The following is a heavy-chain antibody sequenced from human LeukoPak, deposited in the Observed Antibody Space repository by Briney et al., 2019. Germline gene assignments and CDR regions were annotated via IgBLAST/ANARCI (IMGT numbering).Heavy chain of an antibody. Sequence: PGGSLRLSCAASGFTFSSYSMNWVRQAPGKGLEWVSSISSSSSYIYYADSVKGRFTISRDNAKNSLYLQMNSLRAEDTAVYYCARDLFGQQLTKNYGMDVWGQGTTVTVSS. CDR3: ARDLFGQQLTKNYGMDV. V-gene: IGHV3-21*01. J-gene: IGHJ6*02. CDR2: ISSSSSYI. D-gene: IGHD6-13*01. CDR1: GFTFSSYS.